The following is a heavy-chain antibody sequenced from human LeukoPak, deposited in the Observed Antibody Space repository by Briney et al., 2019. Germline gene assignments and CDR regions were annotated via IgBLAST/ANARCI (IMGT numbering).Heavy chain of an antibody. J-gene: IGHJ4*02. D-gene: IGHD5-18*01. V-gene: IGHV3-9*01. CDR3: AKDTAYRYVSGIDY. CDR2: NSWNSGSI. CDR1: GLPYEDYA. Sequence: TGGSLRLSCAASGLPYEDYAMHWARQAPGKGLEWVSGNSWNSGSIGYADSVQGRFPLSRDNAKNSLYLQMNRLRAEDTALYYCAKDTAYRYVSGIDYWGQGTLVTVSS.